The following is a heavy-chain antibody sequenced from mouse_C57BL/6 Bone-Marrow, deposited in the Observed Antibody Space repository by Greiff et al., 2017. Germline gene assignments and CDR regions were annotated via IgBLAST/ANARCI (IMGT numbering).Heavy chain of an antibody. CDR3: ARGGGWLLRAMDY. V-gene: IGHV1-80*01. Sequence: QVQLQQSGAELVKPGASVKISCKASGYAFSSYWMNWVKQRPGKGLEWIGQIYPEDGDTNYNGKFKGKATLTADKSSSTAYMQLSSLTSEDSAVYFCARGGGWLLRAMDYWGQGTSVTVSS. J-gene: IGHJ4*01. D-gene: IGHD2-3*01. CDR2: IYPEDGDT. CDR1: GYAFSSYW.